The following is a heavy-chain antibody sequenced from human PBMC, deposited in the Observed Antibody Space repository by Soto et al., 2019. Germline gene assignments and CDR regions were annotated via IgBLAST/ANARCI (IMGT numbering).Heavy chain of an antibody. V-gene: IGHV1-24*01. CDR3: ARSDPPMVRGVILYYYGMDV. J-gene: IGHJ6*02. CDR2: FDPEDGET. D-gene: IGHD3-10*01. CDR1: GYTLTELS. Sequence: GASVKVSCKVSGYTLTELSMHWVRQAPGKGLEWMGGFDPEDGETIYAQKFQGRVTMTEDTSTDTAYMELSRLRSDDTAVYYCARSDPPMVRGVILYYYGMDVWGQGTTVTVSS.